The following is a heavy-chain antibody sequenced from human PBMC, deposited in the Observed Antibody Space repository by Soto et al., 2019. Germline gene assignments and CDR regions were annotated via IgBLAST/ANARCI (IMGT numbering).Heavy chain of an antibody. Sequence: GGSLRLSCAASGFTFSSYWMHWVRQAPGKGLVWVSRINSDGSSTSYADSVKGRFTISRDNAKNTLFLQMNSLRAEDRAVYYCARVHCRGGSCYYYYYYMDVWGKGTTVTVSS. CDR1: GFTFSSYW. CDR2: INSDGSST. V-gene: IGHV3-74*01. J-gene: IGHJ6*03. D-gene: IGHD2-15*01. CDR3: ARVHCRGGSCYYYYYYMDV.